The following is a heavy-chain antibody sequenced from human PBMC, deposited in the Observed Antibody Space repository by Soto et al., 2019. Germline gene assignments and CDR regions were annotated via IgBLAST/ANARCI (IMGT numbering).Heavy chain of an antibody. Sequence: QVQLQESGPRLVKPSQTLSLTCTVSGGSTSSGGYYWSWIRQYPGKGLEWIGFVYYSGSTYYNPSLKSRGIISVDTAKKQVSLKLSSVTAADTAVYECARGAALKWFDPWGQGTLVPVSS. V-gene: IGHV4-31*03. CDR1: GGSTSSGGYY. CDR2: VYYSGST. J-gene: IGHJ5*02. CDR3: ARGAALKWFDP. D-gene: IGHD2-15*01.